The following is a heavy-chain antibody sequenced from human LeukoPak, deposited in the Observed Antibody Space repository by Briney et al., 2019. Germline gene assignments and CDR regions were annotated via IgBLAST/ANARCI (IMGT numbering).Heavy chain of an antibody. D-gene: IGHD2-2*01. CDR2: MNPNSGNT. CDR3: ARGRCVGSTNCYYFDS. CDR1: GYTFTTYD. J-gene: IGHJ4*02. Sequence: GASVEVSCKASGYTFTTYDINWVRQATGQGLEWMGWMNPNSGNTGYAQKFQGRVTITRDTSASTAYMELSSLRSEDTAVYYCARGRCVGSTNCYYFDSWGQGTLVTVSS. V-gene: IGHV1-8*01.